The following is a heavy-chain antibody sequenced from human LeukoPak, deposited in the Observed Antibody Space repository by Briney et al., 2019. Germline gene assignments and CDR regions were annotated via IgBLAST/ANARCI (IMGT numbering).Heavy chain of an antibody. CDR1: GYIFTGYY. V-gene: IGHV1-2*02. CDR2: INPNSGGT. J-gene: IGHJ4*02. D-gene: IGHD3-10*01. CDR3: ARGGVDGVLDY. Sequence: ASVKVSCKASGYIFTGYYMHWVRQAPGQGPEWMGWINPNSGGTNYAQKFQGRVTMTRDTPISTAYMELSSLKSDDTAVLYCARGGVDGVLDYWGQGTLVTVSS.